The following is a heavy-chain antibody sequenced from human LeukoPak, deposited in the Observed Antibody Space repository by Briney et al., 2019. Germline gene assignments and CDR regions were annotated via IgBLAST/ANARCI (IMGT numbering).Heavy chain of an antibody. D-gene: IGHD3-10*01. J-gene: IGHJ4*02. CDR2: ISFDINDR. CDR1: EFTFSKYG. CDR3: AKNLPDIWFGELFD. Sequence: GGSLRLSCAASEFTFSKYGMHWVRQAPGKGLEWVASISFDINDRKYAESVRGRFTISRDNSKNTLYLQMNSLRTEDTAVYYCAKNLPDIWFGELFDWGQGTLVTVSS. V-gene: IGHV3-30*18.